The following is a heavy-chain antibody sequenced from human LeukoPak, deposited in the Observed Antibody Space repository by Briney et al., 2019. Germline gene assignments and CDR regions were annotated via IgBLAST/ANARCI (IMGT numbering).Heavy chain of an antibody. D-gene: IGHD3-16*02. J-gene: IGHJ4*02. CDR2: INPNNGAT. CDR1: GYTFIGHY. V-gene: IGHV1-2*02. Sequence: ASVKVSCKASGYTFIGHYMHWVRQAPGQGLDWMGWINPNNGATDYAQKFQGRFTMTRDTSISTVYMELSRLRSDDTAVYYCTRDRSRYFDYWGQGTLVTVSS. CDR3: TRDRSRYFDY.